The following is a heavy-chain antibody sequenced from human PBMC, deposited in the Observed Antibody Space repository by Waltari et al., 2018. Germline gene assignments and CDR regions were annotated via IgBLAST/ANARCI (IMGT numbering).Heavy chain of an antibody. CDR2: IMITGGGP. V-gene: IGHV3-23*01. Sequence: EVQLLESGEGLVHPGWSMWVSCPAAGCPLTQPALCLVRQNPGRALEWVSAIMITGGGPTYPISVKGRFTISRNNSKNTLYCQMNSLRAEDTALYFWAKGPEIHGTEGQPVDYWGQGTLVTVSS. D-gene: IGHD1-1*01. J-gene: IGHJ4*02. CDR3: AKGPEIHGTEGQPVDY. CDR1: GCPLTQPA.